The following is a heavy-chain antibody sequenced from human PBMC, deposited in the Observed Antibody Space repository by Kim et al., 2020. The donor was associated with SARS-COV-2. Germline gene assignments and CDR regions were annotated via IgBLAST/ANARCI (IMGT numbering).Heavy chain of an antibody. J-gene: IGHJ4*02. CDR3: ARVPRRYSSVTTGFDY. CDR2: ISAYNGNT. Sequence: ASVKVSCKASGYTFTSYGISWVRQAPGQGLEWMGWISAYNGNTNCAQKLQGRVTMTTDTSTSTAYMELRSLRSDDTAVYYCARVPRRYSSVTTGFDYWGQGTLVTVSS. D-gene: IGHD6-19*01. V-gene: IGHV1-18*01. CDR1: GYTFTSYG.